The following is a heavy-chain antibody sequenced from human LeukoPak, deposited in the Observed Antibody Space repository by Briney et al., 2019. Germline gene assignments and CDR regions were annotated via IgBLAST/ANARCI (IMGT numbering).Heavy chain of an antibody. J-gene: IGHJ5*02. V-gene: IGHV4-30-2*06. D-gene: IGHD6-13*01. CDR1: GGSISSGGYS. CDR3: ARAPRYSSSSTNWFDP. CDR2: IYHSGST. Sequence: PSQTLSLTCAVSGGSISSGGYSWSWIRQSPGKGLEWIGYIYHSGSTYYNPSLKSRVTISVDRSKNQFSLKLSSVTAADTAVYYCARAPRYSSSSTNWFDPWGQGTLVTVSS.